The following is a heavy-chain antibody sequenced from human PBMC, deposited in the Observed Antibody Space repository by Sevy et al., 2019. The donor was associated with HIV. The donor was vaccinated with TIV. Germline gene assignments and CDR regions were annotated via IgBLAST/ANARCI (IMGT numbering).Heavy chain of an antibody. V-gene: IGHV4-59*01. D-gene: IGHD3-3*01. J-gene: IGHJ6*02. Sequence: SETLSLTCTVSGGSISSYYWNWIRQPPGKGLEWIGYIYYSGTSYNPSLKSRVTISADTSKHQFSLKLSSVTAADTAVYYCARGFLESLPSGMDVWGQGTTVTVSS. CDR3: ARGFLESLPSGMDV. CDR2: IYYSGT. CDR1: GGSISSYY.